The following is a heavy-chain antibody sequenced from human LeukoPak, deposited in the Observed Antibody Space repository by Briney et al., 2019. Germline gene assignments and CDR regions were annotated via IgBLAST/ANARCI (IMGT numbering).Heavy chain of an antibody. CDR2: IIPILGIA. CDR3: ARHYCSGGSCYISAFDY. V-gene: IGHV1-69*04. J-gene: IGHJ4*02. CDR1: GCTFTSYA. D-gene: IGHD2-15*01. Sequence: GSSVKVSCKASGCTFTSYAISWVRQAPGQGLEWMGMIIPILGIANYAQKFQGRVTITADKSTSTAYMELSSLRSEDTAVYYCARHYCSGGSCYISAFDYWGQGTLVTVSS.